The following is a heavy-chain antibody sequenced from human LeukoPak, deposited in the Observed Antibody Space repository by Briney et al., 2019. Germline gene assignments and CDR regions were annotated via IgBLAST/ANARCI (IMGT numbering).Heavy chain of an antibody. J-gene: IGHJ4*02. D-gene: IGHD3-3*01. CDR2: ITTSGGST. CDR3: ARDERLLSFLK. V-gene: IGHV3-23*01. Sequence: GGSLRLSCAASGFTFSSYAMSWVRQAPGKGLEWVSTITTSGGSTYYADSVKGRFTISRDNSKNTLYLQMNSLRAEDTAIYYCARDERLLSFLKWGQGTLVTVSS. CDR1: GFTFSSYA.